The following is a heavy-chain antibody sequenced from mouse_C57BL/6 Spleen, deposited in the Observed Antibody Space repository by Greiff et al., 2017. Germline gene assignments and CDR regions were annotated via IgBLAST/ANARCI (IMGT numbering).Heavy chain of an antibody. CDR2: IDPSDSET. J-gene: IGHJ2*01. CDR3: ARMAGSYYFDY. V-gene: IGHV1-52*01. CDR1: GYTFTSYW. Sequence: QVQLQQPGAELVRPGSSVKLSCKASGYTFTSYWMHWVKQRPIQGLEWIGNIDPSDSETHYNQKFKDKATLTVDKSSSTAYMQLRSLTSEDSAVYYCARMAGSYYFDYWGQGTTLTVSS. D-gene: IGHD3-3*01.